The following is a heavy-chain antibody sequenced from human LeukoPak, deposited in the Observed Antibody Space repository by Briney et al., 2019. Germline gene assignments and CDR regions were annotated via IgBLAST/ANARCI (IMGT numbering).Heavy chain of an antibody. J-gene: IGHJ4*02. Sequence: GRSLRLSCAASGFTFSSYAMHWVRQAPGKGLEWVAVISYDGSNKYYADSVKGRFTISRDNSKNTLYLQMNSLRAEDTAVYYCARESYYYGSGSYSYYFDYWGQGTLVTVSS. V-gene: IGHV3-30-3*01. CDR1: GFTFSSYA. D-gene: IGHD3-10*01. CDR2: ISYDGSNK. CDR3: ARESYYYGSGSYSYYFDY.